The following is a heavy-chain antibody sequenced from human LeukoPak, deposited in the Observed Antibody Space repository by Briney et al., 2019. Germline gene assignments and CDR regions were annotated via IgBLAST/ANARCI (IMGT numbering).Heavy chain of an antibody. D-gene: IGHD3-10*01. CDR3: ARDGWFGELFTPDYFDY. J-gene: IGHJ4*02. Sequence: SETLSLTCTVSGYSISSGFYWGWIRQPPGKGLEWIGNTNHSGNTYYNPSLKSRVSISVDTSKNQFSLKLSSVTAADTAVYYCARDGWFGELFTPDYFDYWGQGTLVTVSS. V-gene: IGHV4-38-2*02. CDR2: TNHSGNT. CDR1: GYSISSGFY.